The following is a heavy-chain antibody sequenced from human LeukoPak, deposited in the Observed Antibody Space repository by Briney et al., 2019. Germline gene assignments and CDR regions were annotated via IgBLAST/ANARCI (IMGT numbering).Heavy chain of an antibody. CDR1: GGSISSYY. Sequence: PSETLSLTCTVSGGSISSYYWSWIRQPAGKGLEWIGRIYTSGSTNYNPSLKSRVTISVDTSKNQFSLKLSSVTAADTAVYYCARHVHWDLSSGTTRTYYYYYYYMDVWGKGTTVTVSS. D-gene: IGHD1-7*01. J-gene: IGHJ6*03. CDR2: IYTSGST. CDR3: ARHVHWDLSSGTTRTYYYYYYYMDV. V-gene: IGHV4-4*07.